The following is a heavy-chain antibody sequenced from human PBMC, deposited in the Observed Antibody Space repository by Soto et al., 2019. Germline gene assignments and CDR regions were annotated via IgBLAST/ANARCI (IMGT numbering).Heavy chain of an antibody. D-gene: IGHD1-26*01. J-gene: IGHJ6*02. V-gene: IGHV3-30-3*01. CDR1: GFTFSSYA. Sequence: QVQLVESGGGVVQPGRSLRLSCAASGFTFSSYAMHWVRQAPGKGLEWVAVISYDGSNKYYADSVKGRFTISRDNSKNTLYLQMNSLRDEDTAVYYCARDRVGGMDVWGQGTTVTVSS. CDR3: ARDRVGGMDV. CDR2: ISYDGSNK.